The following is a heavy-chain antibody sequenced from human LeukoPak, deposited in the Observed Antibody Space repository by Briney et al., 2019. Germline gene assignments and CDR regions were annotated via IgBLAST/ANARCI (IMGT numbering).Heavy chain of an antibody. CDR3: ARSAGYCSGGSCYFSGMDV. CDR2: IYYSGST. V-gene: IGHV4-59*01. J-gene: IGHJ6*04. Sequence: PSESLSLTCTVSGGSISSYYWSWIRQPPGKGLEWIGYIYYSGSTNYNPSLKSRVTISVDTSKNQFSLKLSSVTAADTAVYYCARSAGYCSGGSCYFSGMDVWGKGTTVTVSS. CDR1: GGSISSYY. D-gene: IGHD2-15*01.